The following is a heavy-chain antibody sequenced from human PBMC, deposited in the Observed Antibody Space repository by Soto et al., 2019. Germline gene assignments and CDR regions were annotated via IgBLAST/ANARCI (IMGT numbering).Heavy chain of an antibody. CDR1: GFTFSNYW. CDR2: IKGDGSEK. J-gene: IGHJ6*02. D-gene: IGHD2-2*01. Sequence: GGSLRLSCAASGFTFSNYWMNWVRQVPGKGLEWVANIKGDGSEKYFVDSVKGRFTISRDNAKNSLYLQMNSLRAEDTATYYCARDLGRTAAGYYYYYAMDVWGQGTTVTVSS. CDR3: ARDLGRTAAGYYYYYAMDV. V-gene: IGHV3-7*01.